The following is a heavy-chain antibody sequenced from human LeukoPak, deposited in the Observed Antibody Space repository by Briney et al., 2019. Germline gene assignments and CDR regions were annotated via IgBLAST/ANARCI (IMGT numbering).Heavy chain of an antibody. CDR2: IYSGGNT. D-gene: IGHD6-13*01. CDR1: GFTVRSNY. CDR3: ARSSPIYYFEY. J-gene: IGHJ4*02. V-gene: IGHV3-53*01. Sequence: GGSLRLSCAASGFTVRSNYMSWVRQAPGKGLEWVSVIYSGGNTYYADSVKGRFAISRDNSKNMVFLQMNSLRAEDTAVYYCARSSPIYYFEYWGQGTLVTVSS.